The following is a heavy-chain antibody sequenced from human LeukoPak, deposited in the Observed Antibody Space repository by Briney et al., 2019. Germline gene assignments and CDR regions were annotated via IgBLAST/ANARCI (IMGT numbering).Heavy chain of an antibody. J-gene: IGHJ6*02. Sequence: GASVKVSCKASGYTFTSYGISWARQAPGQGLEWMGWISAYNGNTNYAQKLQGRVTMTTDTSTSTAYMELRSLRSDDTAVYYCARDQDYYYGSGSSYYYGMDVWGQGTTVTVSS. CDR2: ISAYNGNT. V-gene: IGHV1-18*01. D-gene: IGHD3-10*01. CDR1: GYTFTSYG. CDR3: ARDQDYYYGSGSSYYYGMDV.